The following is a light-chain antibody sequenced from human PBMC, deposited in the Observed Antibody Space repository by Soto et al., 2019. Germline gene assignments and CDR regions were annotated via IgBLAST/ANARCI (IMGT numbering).Light chain of an antibody. CDR3: QSYDNSLSGPVV. CDR2: ANT. J-gene: IGLJ3*02. Sequence: QSVLTQPPSVSEAPRQRVTISCSGSSSNIGNNAVNWYQQLPGQAPKIVIYANTNRPSGVPDRFSGSKSGTSASLAITGLQAEDEADYYCQSYDNSLSGPVVFGGGTKLTVL. CDR1: SSNIGNNA. V-gene: IGLV1-36*01.